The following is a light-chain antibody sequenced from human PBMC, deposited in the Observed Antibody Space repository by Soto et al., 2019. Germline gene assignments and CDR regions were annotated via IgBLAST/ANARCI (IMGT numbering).Light chain of an antibody. CDR1: RVGTES. CDR2: DDS. V-gene: IGLV3-21*02. CDR3: QLWDTISDRYV. Sequence: SYELTQPPSVSGAPGQTARITCGGGRVGTESVHWYQQKPGQAPVLVVYDDSNRPSGIPERFSGSNSANTATLTITRVAAGDEADYYCQLWDTISDRYVFGTGTKVTVL. J-gene: IGLJ1*01.